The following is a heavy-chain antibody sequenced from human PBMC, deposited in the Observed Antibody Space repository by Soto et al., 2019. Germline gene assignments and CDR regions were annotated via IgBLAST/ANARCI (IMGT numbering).Heavy chain of an antibody. CDR3: ARTWDSSGEPRF. J-gene: IGHJ4*02. Sequence: EVQLVESGGGLVQPGGSLRLSCAASGFTFRSYWMYWVRQAPGKGPVWVSRINSDASSTSYADSVKGRFTTSRDNAKNTLYLQMNSLRAEDTAIYYCARTWDSSGEPRFWGQGTLVTVSS. D-gene: IGHD3-22*01. CDR1: GFTFRSYW. CDR2: INSDASST. V-gene: IGHV3-74*01.